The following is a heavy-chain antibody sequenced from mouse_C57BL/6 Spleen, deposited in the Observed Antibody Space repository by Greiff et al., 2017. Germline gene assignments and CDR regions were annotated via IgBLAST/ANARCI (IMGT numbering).Heavy chain of an antibody. V-gene: IGHV5-6*01. CDR1: GFTFSSYG. CDR2: ISSGGSYT. J-gene: IGHJ4*01. Sequence: EVQLVESGGDLVKPGGSLKLSCAASGFTFSSYGMSWVRQTPDKRLEWVATISSGGSYTYYPDSVKGRFTISRDNAKNTLYLQMSSLKSEDTDMYYCARRLGQDYAMEYWGQGTSVTVSS. D-gene: IGHD4-1*01. CDR3: ARRLGQDYAMEY.